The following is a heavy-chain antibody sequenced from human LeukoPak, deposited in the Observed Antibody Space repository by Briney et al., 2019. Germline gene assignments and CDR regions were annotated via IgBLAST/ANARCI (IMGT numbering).Heavy chain of an antibody. Sequence: SVKVSCKASGGTFSSYAISWVRQAPGQGLEWMGGIIPIFGTANYAQKFQGSVTITADESTSTAYMELSSLRSEDTAVYYCASPNPRQLVNSYYGMDVWGKGTTVTVSS. D-gene: IGHD3-22*01. J-gene: IGHJ6*04. CDR2: IIPIFGTA. V-gene: IGHV1-69*01. CDR1: GGTFSSYA. CDR3: ASPNPRQLVNSYYGMDV.